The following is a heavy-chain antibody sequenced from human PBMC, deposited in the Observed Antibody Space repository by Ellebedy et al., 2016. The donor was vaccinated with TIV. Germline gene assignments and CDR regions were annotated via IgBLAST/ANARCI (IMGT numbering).Heavy chain of an antibody. CDR1: GFTFSSYS. CDR3: ARAGSSGWYGFYGY. V-gene: IGHV3-48*04. CDR2: ISSSGSTI. J-gene: IGHJ4*02. D-gene: IGHD6-19*01. Sequence: GESLKISCAASGFTFSSYSMNWVRQAPGKGLEWVSSISSSGSTIYYADSVKGRFTISRDNAKNSLYLQMNSLRAEDTAVYYCARAGSSGWYGFYGYWGQGTLVTVSS.